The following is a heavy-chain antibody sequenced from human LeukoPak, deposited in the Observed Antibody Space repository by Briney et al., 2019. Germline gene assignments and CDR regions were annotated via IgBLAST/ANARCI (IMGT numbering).Heavy chain of an antibody. Sequence: ASVRVSCKTSGYSFTDYYIHWERQAPGQGLEWMAWINTKTGRTSSARKFQCRGTMTRDPSITTVYMDMAWLTSDDTAIYFCARADFIDAGPYLIGPWGQGTLVTVSS. CDR2: INTKTGRT. CDR1: GYSFTDYY. J-gene: IGHJ5*02. V-gene: IGHV1-2*02. CDR3: ARADFIDAGPYLIGP. D-gene: IGHD3-3*01.